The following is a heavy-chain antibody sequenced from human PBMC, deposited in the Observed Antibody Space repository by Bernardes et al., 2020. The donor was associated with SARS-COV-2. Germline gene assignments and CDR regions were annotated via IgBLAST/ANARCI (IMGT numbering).Heavy chain of an antibody. CDR1: GFDFRDYW. CDR3: ARSAGMDV. V-gene: IGHV3-7*03. CDR2: IKRDGSET. J-gene: IGHJ6*02. Sequence: VGSLIRSCAGSGFDFRDYWMTWVRQAPGKGLEWVANIKRDGSETYYVDSVKGRFTISRDNAKNLVFLQMNSLRAEDTAVFYCARSAGMDVWGQGTMVTVSS.